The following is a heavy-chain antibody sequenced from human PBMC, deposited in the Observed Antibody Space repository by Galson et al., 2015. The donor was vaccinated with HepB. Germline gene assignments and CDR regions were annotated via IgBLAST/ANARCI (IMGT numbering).Heavy chain of an antibody. CDR2: TYYRSKWYN. CDR1: GDSVSSNSAA. CDR3: ARCYFDSSGYYEYYFDY. D-gene: IGHD3-22*01. V-gene: IGHV6-1*01. J-gene: IGHJ4*02. Sequence: CAISGDSVSSNSAAWNWIRQSPSRGLEWLGRTYYRSKWYNDYAASVKSRIIINPDTSKNQFSLQLNSVTPEDTAVYYRARCYFDSSGYYEYYFDYWGQGTLVTVSS.